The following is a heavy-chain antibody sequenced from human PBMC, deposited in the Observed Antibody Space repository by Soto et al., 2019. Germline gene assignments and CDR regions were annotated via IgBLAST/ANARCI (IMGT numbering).Heavy chain of an antibody. J-gene: IGHJ5*02. CDR1: GFTFSSYA. CDR2: ISGRGDST. CDR3: ASEVDVLTSYFTDLGS. D-gene: IGHD3-9*01. V-gene: IGHV3-23*01. Sequence: GSLRLSCAASGFTFSSYAMNWLRQAPGKGLEWVSDISGRGDSTNYADSVKGRFTISRDNSKNTLYLQMSSLRADDTAVYYCASEVDVLTSYFTDLGSWGQGTLVTVSS.